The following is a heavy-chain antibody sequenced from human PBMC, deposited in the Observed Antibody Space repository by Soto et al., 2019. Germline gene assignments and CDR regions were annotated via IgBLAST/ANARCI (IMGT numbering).Heavy chain of an antibody. V-gene: IGHV1-2*04. CDR1: GYTFTGYY. Sequence: ASVKVSCKASGYTFTGYYMHWVRQAPGQGLEWMGWINPNSGGTNYAQKFQGWVTMTRDTSISTAYMELSRLRSDDTAVYYCARSPPPNIDYSNYYYYYGMDVWGQGTTVTVSS. D-gene: IGHD4-4*01. CDR3: ARSPPPNIDYSNYYYYYGMDV. J-gene: IGHJ6*02. CDR2: INPNSGGT.